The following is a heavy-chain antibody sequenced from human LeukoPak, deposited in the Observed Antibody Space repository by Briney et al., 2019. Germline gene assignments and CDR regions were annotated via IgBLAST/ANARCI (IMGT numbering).Heavy chain of an antibody. J-gene: IGHJ3*02. CDR1: GYTFTSYY. Sequence: GASVKVSCKASGYTFTSYYIHWVRQAPGQGPEWMGIINPSGGSKSYAQKFQGRVTMTRDTSTSTIYMELSSLRSDDTAVYYCARGSGDDAFDIWGQGTMVTVSS. D-gene: IGHD3-10*01. CDR3: ARGSGDDAFDI. V-gene: IGHV1-46*01. CDR2: INPSGGSK.